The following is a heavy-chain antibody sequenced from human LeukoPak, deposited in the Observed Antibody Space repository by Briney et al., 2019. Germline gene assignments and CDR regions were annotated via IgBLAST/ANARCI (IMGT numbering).Heavy chain of an antibody. Sequence: SETLSLTCTVSGGSISSSSYYWGWIRQPPGKGLEWIGSIYYSGSTYYNPSLKSRVIISVDTSKNQFSLKLSSVTAADTAVYYCARHVAAAGTCVDYWGQGTLVTVSS. CDR3: ARHVAAAGTCVDY. V-gene: IGHV4-39*01. CDR1: GGSISSSSYY. CDR2: IYYSGST. D-gene: IGHD6-13*01. J-gene: IGHJ4*02.